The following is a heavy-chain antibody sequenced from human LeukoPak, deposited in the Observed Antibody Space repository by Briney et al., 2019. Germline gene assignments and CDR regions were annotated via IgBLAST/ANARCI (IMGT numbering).Heavy chain of an antibody. V-gene: IGHV1-2*02. CDR2: INPNSGGT. CDR3: AREPTDIVVVPAADGHVDY. Sequence: ASVKVSCKASGYTFTGYYMHWVRQAPGQGLEWMGWINPNSGGTNYAQKFQGRVTMTRDTSISTAYMELSRLRSDDTAVYYCAREPTDIVVVPAADGHVDYWGQGTLVTVSS. J-gene: IGHJ4*02. D-gene: IGHD2-2*01. CDR1: GYTFTGYY.